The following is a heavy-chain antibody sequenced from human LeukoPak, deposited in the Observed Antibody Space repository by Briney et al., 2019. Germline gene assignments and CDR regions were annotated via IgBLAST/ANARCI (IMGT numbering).Heavy chain of an antibody. J-gene: IGHJ3*02. CDR1: GFTFSSYA. CDR3: ARDRYGGNSWFGAFDI. Sequence: GGSLRLSCAASGFTFSSYAMHWVRQAPGKGLEWVAVISYDGSNKYYADSVKGRFTISRDNPKNTLYLQMNSLRAEDTAVYYCARDRYGGNSWFGAFDIWGQGTMVTVSS. CDR2: ISYDGSNK. D-gene: IGHD4-23*01. V-gene: IGHV3-30*04.